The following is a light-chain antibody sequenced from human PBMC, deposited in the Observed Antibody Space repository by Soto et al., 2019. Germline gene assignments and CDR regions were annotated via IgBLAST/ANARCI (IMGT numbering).Light chain of an antibody. CDR2: DAS. V-gene: IGKV3-11*01. J-gene: IGKJ1*01. CDR3: QVRDVWPS. Sequence: IVLTQSPVTLAVSPGERDVLSCRASQSVSTSLAWYQHKPGQAPRLFIYDASKRAPGIPARFSGSGSGTDFTLTISSLEPEDFAVYYCQVRDVWPSFGQGTKVDIK. CDR1: QSVSTS.